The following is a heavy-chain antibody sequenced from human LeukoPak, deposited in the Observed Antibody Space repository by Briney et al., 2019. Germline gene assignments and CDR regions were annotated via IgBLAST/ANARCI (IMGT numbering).Heavy chain of an antibody. V-gene: IGHV3-20*04. D-gene: IGHD3-10*01. Sequence: PGGSLRRSCAASGFTFDDYGMSWVRQAPGKGLERVHGINWNGGSTGYADSVKGRFTISRDNAKNSLYLQMNSLRAEDTALYYCARAGFGLDPYYYYMDVWGKGTTVTVSS. CDR3: ARAGFGLDPYYYYMDV. CDR1: GFTFDDYG. J-gene: IGHJ6*03. CDR2: INWNGGST.